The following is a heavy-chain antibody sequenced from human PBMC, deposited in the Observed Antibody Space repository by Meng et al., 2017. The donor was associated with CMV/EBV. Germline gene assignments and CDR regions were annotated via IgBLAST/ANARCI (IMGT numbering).Heavy chain of an antibody. D-gene: IGHD3-16*01. CDR2: IYYSGST. V-gene: IGHV4-39*07. CDR1: GGSISSSSYY. CDR3: ARVRGTFDY. J-gene: IGHJ4*02. Sequence: HLPLQESGPGLVKPSETLSLTCTVSGGSISSSSYYWGWIRQPPGKGLEWIGSIYYSGSTYYNPSLKSRVTISVDTSKNQFSLKLSSVTAADTAVYYCARVRGTFDYWGQGTLVTVSS.